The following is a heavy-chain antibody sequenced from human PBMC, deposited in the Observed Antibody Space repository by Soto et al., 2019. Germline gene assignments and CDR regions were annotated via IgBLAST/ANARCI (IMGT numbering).Heavy chain of an antibody. J-gene: IGHJ6*02. V-gene: IGHV3-33*01. CDR3: ARDDEYSGNGMDV. CDR2: IWNGGSNR. CDR1: GFTFSNYG. D-gene: IGHD3-10*01. Sequence: QVQLVESGGGVVQPGRSLRLSCAASGFTFSNYGMHWVRQAPGKGLEWVAVIWNGGSNRYHADSVKDRFTISRDNSKNTLNLQMNSLRAEYMVVYYCARDDEYSGNGMDVWGQGTTVTVS.